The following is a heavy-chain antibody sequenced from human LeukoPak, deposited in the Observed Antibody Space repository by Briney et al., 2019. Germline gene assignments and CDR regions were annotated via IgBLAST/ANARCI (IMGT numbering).Heavy chain of an antibody. CDR3: ARGPIVASIFGYGMDV. CDR2: INPNSGGT. J-gene: IGHJ6*02. D-gene: IGHD5-12*01. V-gene: IGHV1-2*02. Sequence: ASVKVSCKASGYTFIGYYMNWVRQAPGQGLEWMGWINPNSGGTNYAQKFQGRVTMTRDMSISTAYMELSRLRSDDTAVYYCARGPIVASIFGYGMDVWGQGTTVTVS. CDR1: GYTFIGYY.